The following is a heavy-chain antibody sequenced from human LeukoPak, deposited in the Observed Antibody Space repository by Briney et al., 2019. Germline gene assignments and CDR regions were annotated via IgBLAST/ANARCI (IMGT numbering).Heavy chain of an antibody. V-gene: IGHV1-69*01. CDR3: ATDLSSSLLFDY. J-gene: IGHJ4*02. CDR1: GGTFSSYA. CDR2: IIPIFGTA. D-gene: IGHD6-13*01. Sequence: SVKVSCKASGGTFSSYAISWVRQAPGQGLEWMGGIIPIFGTANYAQKFQGRVTITADESTSTAYMELSSLRSEDTAVYYCATDLSSSLLFDYWGQGTLVTVSS.